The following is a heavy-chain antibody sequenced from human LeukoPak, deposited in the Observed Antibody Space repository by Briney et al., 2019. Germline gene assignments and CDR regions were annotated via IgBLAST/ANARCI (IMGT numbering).Heavy chain of an antibody. CDR3: AKNLRVDY. CDR1: GFTFSSYA. Sequence: GGSLRLSCAASGFTFSSYAMSWVRQAPGKGREWVSAISGSGGSTYYADTVKGGFTISRDNSKNTLYLQMKSLRAEDTAVYYCAKNLRVDYWGQGTLVTVSS. V-gene: IGHV3-23*01. CDR2: ISGSGGST. J-gene: IGHJ4*02. D-gene: IGHD4-17*01.